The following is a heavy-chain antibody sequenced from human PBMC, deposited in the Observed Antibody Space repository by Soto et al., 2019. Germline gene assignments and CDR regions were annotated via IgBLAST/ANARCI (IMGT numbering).Heavy chain of an antibody. V-gene: IGHV3-30*18. CDR2: ISYDGSKE. Sequence: GSLRLSCAASGLTFRNYGMHWVRQAPGKGLEWVAVISYDGSKEYYADSVKGRFTISRDNSKNTLFLQMNSLRAEDTAVYYCAKDLGYESIVYYGNPFFDQWGQGTLVTVSS. J-gene: IGHJ4*02. D-gene: IGHD3-22*01. CDR1: GLTFRNYG. CDR3: AKDLGYESIVYYGNPFFDQ.